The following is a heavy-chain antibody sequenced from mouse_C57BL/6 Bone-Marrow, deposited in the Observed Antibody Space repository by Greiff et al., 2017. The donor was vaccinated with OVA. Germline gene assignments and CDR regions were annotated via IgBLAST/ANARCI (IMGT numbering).Heavy chain of an antibody. J-gene: IGHJ1*03. CDR3: TSITTVVANFDV. D-gene: IGHD1-1*01. Sequence: EVKLVESGTVLARPGASVKMSCKTSGYTFTSYWMHWVKQRPGQGLEWIGAIYPGNSDTSYNQKFKGKAKLTAVTSASTAYMELSSLTNEDSAVYYCTSITTVVANFDVWGTGTTVTVSS. CDR1: GYTFTSYW. CDR2: IYPGNSDT. V-gene: IGHV1-5*01.